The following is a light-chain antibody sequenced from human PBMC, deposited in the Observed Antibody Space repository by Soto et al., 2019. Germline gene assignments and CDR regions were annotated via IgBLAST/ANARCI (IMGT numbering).Light chain of an antibody. CDR3: ATWDDSLSGVV. CDR1: SSNIGSTS. CDR2: TNN. Sequence: QSVLTQPPSASGTPGQRVTISCSGSSSNIGSTSVYWYQKLPGTAPKLLIYTNNQRPSGVPDRFSGSKSGTSASLAISGLRPEDEADYYCATWDDSLSGVVFGGGTQLTVL. V-gene: IGLV1-47*02. J-gene: IGLJ2*01.